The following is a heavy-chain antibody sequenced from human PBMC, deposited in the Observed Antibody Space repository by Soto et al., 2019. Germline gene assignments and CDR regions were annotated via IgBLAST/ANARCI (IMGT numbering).Heavy chain of an antibody. CDR1: GGSISSGGYY. J-gene: IGHJ6*03. Sequence: SETLSLTCTVSGGSISSGGYYWSWIRQHPGKGLEWIGYIYYSGSTYYNPSLKSRVTISVDTSKNQFSLKLSSVTAADTAVYYCAGGLIGVADPNYYMDVWGKGTTVTVSS. CDR2: IYYSGST. CDR3: AGGLIGVADPNYYMDV. V-gene: IGHV4-31*03. D-gene: IGHD3-16*01.